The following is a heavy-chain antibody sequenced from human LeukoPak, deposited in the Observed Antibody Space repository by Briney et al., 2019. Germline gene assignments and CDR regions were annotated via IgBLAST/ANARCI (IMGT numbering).Heavy chain of an antibody. CDR3: AKAAAGTESTFDI. J-gene: IGHJ3*02. CDR2: IYFSGST. CDR1: GGSISSYY. D-gene: IGHD6-13*01. V-gene: IGHV4-59*01. Sequence: PSETLSLTCTVSGGSISSYYWSWIRQPPGKGLEWIGCIYFSGSTHYNPSLGSRVTISVDMSKNQFSLKLSSVTAADTAVYYCAKAAAGTESTFDIWGQGTMVTVSS.